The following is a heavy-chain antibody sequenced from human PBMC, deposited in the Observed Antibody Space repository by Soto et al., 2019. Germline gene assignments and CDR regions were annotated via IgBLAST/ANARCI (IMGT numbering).Heavy chain of an antibody. V-gene: IGHV3-7*03. CDR3: ARWSNAMDV. Sequence: EVQVVESGGGLVQPGGSLRLSCAASGFTFSNFYMTWVRQAPGKGLDWVAYIAQDGTEIYNVDSVKGRFTISRDNAKSSLYLQMNSLTAEDTALSYCARWSNAMDVWGQGTSVTVSS. J-gene: IGHJ6*02. CDR1: GFTFSNFY. D-gene: IGHD2-15*01. CDR2: IAQDGTEI.